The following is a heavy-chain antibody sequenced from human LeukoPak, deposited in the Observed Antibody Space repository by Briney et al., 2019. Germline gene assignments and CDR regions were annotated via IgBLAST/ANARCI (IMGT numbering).Heavy chain of an antibody. CDR3: ARDRATYFDY. D-gene: IGHD1-26*01. V-gene: IGHV4-61*01. CDR2: IYYSGST. Sequence: SETLSLTCTVSGGSVSNSLYYWSWIRQPPGKGLEWIGYIYYSGSTSYNPSLKSRVTISIDTSKSQFSLKLSSVTAADTAVYYCARDRATYFDYWGQGTLVTVSS. J-gene: IGHJ4*02. CDR1: GGSVSNSLYY.